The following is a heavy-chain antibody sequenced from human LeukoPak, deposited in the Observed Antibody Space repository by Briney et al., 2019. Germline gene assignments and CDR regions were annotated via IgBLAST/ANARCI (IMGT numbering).Heavy chain of an antibody. CDR2: ISAYNGNT. CDR1: GYTFTNYG. Sequence: GASVKVSCKTSGYTFTNYGISWVRQAPGQGLEWMGWISAYNGNTHYAQKLQGRVTLTTDTSTSTAYMELRSLRFDDTAVYYCARSPGTTGGDFAYWSQGTLVTVSS. J-gene: IGHJ4*02. D-gene: IGHD1-7*01. CDR3: ARSPGTTGGDFAY. V-gene: IGHV1-18*01.